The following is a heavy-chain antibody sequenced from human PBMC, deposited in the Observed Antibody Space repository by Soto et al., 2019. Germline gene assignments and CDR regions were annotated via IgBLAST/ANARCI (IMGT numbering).Heavy chain of an antibody. J-gene: IGHJ5*02. Sequence: ASVKVSCKASGYTFTGYYMHWVRQAPGQGLEWMGWINPNSGGTNYAQKFQGWVTMTRDTSISTAYMELSRLRSDDTAVYYCARDGIAARPWNWFDPRGLGTLVTVSS. CDR2: INPNSGGT. CDR3: ARDGIAARPWNWFDP. V-gene: IGHV1-2*04. CDR1: GYTFTGYY. D-gene: IGHD6-6*01.